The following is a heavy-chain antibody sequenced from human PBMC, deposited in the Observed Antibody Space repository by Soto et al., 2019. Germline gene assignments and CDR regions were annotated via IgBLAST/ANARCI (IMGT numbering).Heavy chain of an antibody. J-gene: IGHJ4*02. V-gene: IGHV3-23*01. CDR2: ISGSGGST. CDR3: AKDPDLAAAGQGYSDY. CDR1: GFTFSSYA. D-gene: IGHD6-13*01. Sequence: GVSLRRSCAASGFTFSSYAMSWVRQAPGKGLEWVSAISGSGGSTYYADSVKGRFTISRDNSKNTLYLQMNSLRAEDTAVSYCAKDPDLAAAGQGYSDYWGQGTLVTVSS.